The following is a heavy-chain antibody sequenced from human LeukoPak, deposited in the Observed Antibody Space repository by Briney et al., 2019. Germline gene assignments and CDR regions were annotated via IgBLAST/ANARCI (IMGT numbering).Heavy chain of an antibody. D-gene: IGHD3-22*01. V-gene: IGHV3-74*01. CDR1: GFTFSSYW. CDR2: INSDGSST. CDR3: ARSTYYYDSSGYYRSATFGAFDI. Sequence: GGSLRLSCAASGFTFSSYWMHWVRQAPGKGLVWVSRINSDGSSTSYADSVKGRFTISRDNAKNTLYLQMNSLRAEDTAVYYCARSTYYYDSSGYYRSATFGAFDIWGQGTMVTVSS. J-gene: IGHJ3*02.